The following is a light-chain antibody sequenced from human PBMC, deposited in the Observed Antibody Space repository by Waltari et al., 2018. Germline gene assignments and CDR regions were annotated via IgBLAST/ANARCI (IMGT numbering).Light chain of an antibody. CDR3: SSYTSSTVV. Sequence: QSAPTPPASGSGSPGQSNTISCTGTSSYVGGYNYVSWYQQHPGKTPKLMIYDFSNRPSGVSNRFSGSKSGYAASLTISGLQAEDEADYYFSSYTSSTVVFGGGTKLTVL. J-gene: IGLJ2*01. CDR2: DFS. CDR1: SSYVGGYNY. V-gene: IGLV2-14*03.